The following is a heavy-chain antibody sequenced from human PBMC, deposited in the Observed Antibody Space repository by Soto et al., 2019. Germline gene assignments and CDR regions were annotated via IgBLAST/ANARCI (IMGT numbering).Heavy chain of an antibody. CDR2: ISYDGSNK. CDR1: GFTFSSYS. V-gene: IGHV3-30-3*01. J-gene: IGHJ4*02. Sequence: QVPLVESGGGVGQPGRSLRVSCAASGFTFSSYSMHWVRQAPGKGLEWVAVISYDGSNKYYADSVKGRFTISRDNSENTLYLQMNSLRTEDTAVYYCARGLQGGSQRGYFDYWGQGTLVTVSS. CDR3: ARGLQGGSQRGYFDY. D-gene: IGHD1-26*01.